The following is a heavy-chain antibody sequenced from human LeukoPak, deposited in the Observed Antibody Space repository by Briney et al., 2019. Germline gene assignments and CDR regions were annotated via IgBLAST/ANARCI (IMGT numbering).Heavy chain of an antibody. J-gene: IGHJ4*02. CDR3: ARHETGPYFDY. CDR2: IYPGDSDT. D-gene: IGHD2-21*01. CDR1: GYSFTTYW. V-gene: IGHV5-51*01. Sequence: ESLKISCKGSGYSFTTYWIGWVRQMPGKGLECMGIIYPGDSDTRYSPSFQGQVTISADKSFSTAYLQWSSLKASDTAMYYCARHETGPYFDYWGQGTLVTVSS.